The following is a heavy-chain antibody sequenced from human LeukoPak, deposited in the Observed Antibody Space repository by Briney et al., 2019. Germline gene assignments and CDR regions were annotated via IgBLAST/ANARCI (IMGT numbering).Heavy chain of an antibody. CDR2: ISSSGDTI. CDR3: ARDPEPYIAATGPDYYFDF. D-gene: IGHD6-13*01. Sequence: PGGSLRLSCAASGFTFSSFSMNWIRQAPGKGLEWVSCISSSGDTIYYADSVKGRFTISRDNAKNSLYLQMNSLRAEDTAVYYCARDPEPYIAATGPDYYFDFWGQGTLVTVSS. J-gene: IGHJ4*02. CDR1: GFTFSSFS. V-gene: IGHV3-11*01.